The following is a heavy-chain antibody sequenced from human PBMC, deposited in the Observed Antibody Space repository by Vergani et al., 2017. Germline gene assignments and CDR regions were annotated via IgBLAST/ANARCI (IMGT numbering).Heavy chain of an antibody. V-gene: IGHV1-18*04. CDR1: GYTFSTYG. CDR2: ISVYSGDT. D-gene: IGHD1-7*01. CDR3: ARGEKTGTARY. Sequence: QVQLEQSGAEVRKPGASVKVSCKASGYTFSTYGITWVRLAPGQGLEWMGWISVYSGDTSYAQKFQGRVTMTTDTSTSTAYMDLRSLRSDDTAVYYCARGEKTGTARYWGQGTLVTVSS. J-gene: IGHJ4*02.